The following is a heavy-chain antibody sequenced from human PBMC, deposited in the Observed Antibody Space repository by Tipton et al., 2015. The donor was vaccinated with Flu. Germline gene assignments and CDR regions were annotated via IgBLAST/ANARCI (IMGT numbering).Heavy chain of an antibody. V-gene: IGHV5-51*01. CDR3: ARQRYSSSWPPNYYYYGMDV. D-gene: IGHD6-13*01. Sequence: QSEPEVKKPGESLKISCKGSGYSFTSYWIAWVRQMPGKGLEWMGIIYPGDSDTRYSPSFQGQVTISADKSISTAHLQWSSLKASDTAMYYCARQRYSSSWPPNYYYYGMDVWGQGTTVTVSS. CDR2: IYPGDSDT. CDR1: GYSFTSYW. J-gene: IGHJ6*02.